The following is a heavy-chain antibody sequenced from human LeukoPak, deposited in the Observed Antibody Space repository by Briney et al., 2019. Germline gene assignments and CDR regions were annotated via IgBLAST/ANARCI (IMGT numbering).Heavy chain of an antibody. V-gene: IGHV3-48*02. Sequence: GGSLRLSCAASGFTFNTDTMNWVRQAPGKGLEWVAYISTSSSTIYYADSVKGRFTISRDNAKNSLYLQMHSLRDEDAAVYYCARGYLYFDYWGQGTLVTVSS. J-gene: IGHJ4*02. CDR2: ISTSSSTI. CDR1: GFTFNTDT. CDR3: ARGYLYFDY. D-gene: IGHD2-2*01.